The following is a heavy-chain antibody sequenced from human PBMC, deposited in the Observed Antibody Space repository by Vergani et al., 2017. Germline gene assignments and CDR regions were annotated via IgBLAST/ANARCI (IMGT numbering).Heavy chain of an antibody. CDR2: IFESGTT. Sequence: QVQLQESGPGVVKPSQTLSLTCAVSGGSISSGDPCWTWIRQRQGKGLEWIGYIFESGTTYYNPSLRRRLTISVDTSQNQFSLKLRSVTAAETAVYYCARVDTQVPATSHFYYMDVWGKGTTVVVSS. J-gene: IGHJ6*03. CDR1: GGSISSGDPC. D-gene: IGHD6-25*01. CDR3: ARVDTQVPATSHFYYMDV. V-gene: IGHV4-31*11.